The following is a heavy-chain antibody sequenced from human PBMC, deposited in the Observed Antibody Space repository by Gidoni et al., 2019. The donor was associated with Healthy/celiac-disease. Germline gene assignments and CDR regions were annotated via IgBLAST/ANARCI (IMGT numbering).Heavy chain of an antibody. CDR1: GGSISSGGYY. CDR3: AREIWDLGVRGAEMGHFDY. Sequence: QVQLQESGPGLVKPSQTLSLTCTVSGGSISSGGYYWSWIRQHPGKGLEWIGYIYYSGSTYYNPSLKSRVTISVDTSKNQFSLKLSSVTAADTAVYYCAREIWDLGVRGAEMGHFDYWGQGTLVTVSS. D-gene: IGHD3-10*01. J-gene: IGHJ4*02. CDR2: IYYSGST. V-gene: IGHV4-31*03.